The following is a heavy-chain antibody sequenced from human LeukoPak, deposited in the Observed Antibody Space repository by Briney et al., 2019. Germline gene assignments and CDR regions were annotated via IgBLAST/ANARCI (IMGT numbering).Heavy chain of an antibody. Sequence: GGSLRLSCAASGFTFSSYSMNWVRQAPGKGLEWVSSISSSSSYIYYADSVKGRFTISRDNAKNSLYLQMNSLRAEDTAVYYCARDSNDYGDYGEGRGTYYYYYMDVWGKGTTVTVSS. CDR2: ISSSSSYI. J-gene: IGHJ6*03. D-gene: IGHD4-17*01. CDR1: GFTFSSYS. CDR3: ARDSNDYGDYGEGRGTYYYYYMDV. V-gene: IGHV3-21*01.